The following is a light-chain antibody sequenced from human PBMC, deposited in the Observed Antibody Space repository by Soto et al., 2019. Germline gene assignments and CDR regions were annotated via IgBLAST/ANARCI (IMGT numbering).Light chain of an antibody. CDR2: DVS. J-gene: IGLJ1*01. CDR1: SIDVGAYSY. V-gene: IGLV2-14*01. Sequence: QSVLTQRASVSGSPGQSITISCTGTSIDVGAYSYVSWYQQHPGKAPKLIIYDVSDRPSGISNRFSGSKSDNTASLTISGLQAEDEAEYYCSSYTSSRTYVFGTGTKVTVL. CDR3: SSYTSSRTYV.